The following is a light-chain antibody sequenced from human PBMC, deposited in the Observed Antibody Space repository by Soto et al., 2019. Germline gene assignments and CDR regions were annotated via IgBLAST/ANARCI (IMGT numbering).Light chain of an antibody. J-gene: IGLJ3*02. Sequence: QSVLTQPPSLSGTPGQRVTISCSGSNSNIGRYSVNWYQHFPGTAPKILIYSDDERPSGVPDRSSGSKSGTSASLAISGLQSEDEAEYYCAAWDDNLNGPLFGGGTQLTVL. CDR1: NSNIGRYS. CDR3: AAWDDNLNGPL. V-gene: IGLV1-44*01. CDR2: SDD.